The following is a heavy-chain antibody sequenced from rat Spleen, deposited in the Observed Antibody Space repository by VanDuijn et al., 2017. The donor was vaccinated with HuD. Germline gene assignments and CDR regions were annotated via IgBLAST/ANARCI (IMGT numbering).Heavy chain of an antibody. V-gene: IGHV5S13*01. CDR3: AVSGYGY. J-gene: IGHJ2*01. CDR1: GFTFSNYD. D-gene: IGHD4-3*01. Sequence: EVQLVESGGGLVQPGRSLKLSCAASGFTFSNYDMAWVRQAPTKGLEWVASITPGGGITYYPDSVKGRFAISRDNAENSVYLQMNSLRSEDTATYYCAVSGYGYWGQGVMVTVSS. CDR2: ITPGGGIT.